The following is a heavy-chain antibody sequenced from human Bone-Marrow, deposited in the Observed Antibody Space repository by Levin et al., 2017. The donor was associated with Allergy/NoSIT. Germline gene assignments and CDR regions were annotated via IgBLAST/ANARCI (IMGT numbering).Heavy chain of an antibody. J-gene: IGHJ5*02. D-gene: IGHD6-6*01. CDR2: IKQDGSEK. CDR1: GFTFSSYW. CDR3: ARVPEGFEYSSSSGP. Sequence: PAASVKVSCAASGFTFSSYWMSWVRQAPGKGLEWVANIKQDGSEKYYVDSVKGRFTISRDNAKNSLYLQMNSLRAEDTAVYYCARVPEGFEYSSSSGPRGQGTLVTVSS. V-gene: IGHV3-7*01.